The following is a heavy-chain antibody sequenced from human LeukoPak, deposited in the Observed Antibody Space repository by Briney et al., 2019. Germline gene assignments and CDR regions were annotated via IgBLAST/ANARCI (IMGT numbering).Heavy chain of an antibody. Sequence: GESLGLSCAASGFTVSSNYMSWVRQAPGKGLEWVSVIHSGGSTYYADSVKGRFTISRDNSKNMVYLQMNSLRAEDTAVYYCAREGYSSSWGHFDYWGQGTPVTVSS. CDR1: GFTVSSNY. J-gene: IGHJ4*02. CDR3: AREGYSSSWGHFDY. D-gene: IGHD6-13*01. CDR2: IHSGGST. V-gene: IGHV3-53*01.